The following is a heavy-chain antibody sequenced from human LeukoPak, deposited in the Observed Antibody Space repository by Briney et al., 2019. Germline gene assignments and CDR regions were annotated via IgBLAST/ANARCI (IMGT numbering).Heavy chain of an antibody. J-gene: IGHJ4*02. CDR2: INHSGTT. CDR1: GGSFSGYY. D-gene: IGHD3-10*01. CDR3: ARQNYGSAPLRY. V-gene: IGHV4-34*01. Sequence: PSETLSLTCAVYGGSFSGYYWSWIRQPPGKGLEWIGEINHSGTTSYNPSLKSRVTMSVDTSKNQFSPKLTSVTAADTAVYYCARQNYGSAPLRYWGQGTLVTVSS.